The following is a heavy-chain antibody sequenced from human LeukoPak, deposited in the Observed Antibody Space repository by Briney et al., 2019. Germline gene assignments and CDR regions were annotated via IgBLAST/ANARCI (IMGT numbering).Heavy chain of an antibody. CDR3: ARAEYGSGMDIPTW. J-gene: IGHJ4*02. V-gene: IGHV1-2*02. CDR2: INPNSGGT. Sequence: SVKVSCKASGYTFTGYYMHWVRQAPGQGLEWMGWINPNSGGTNYAQKFQGRVTMTRDTSISTAYMELSRLRSDDTAVYYCARAEYGSGMDIPTWWGQGTLVTVPS. CDR1: GYTFTGYY. D-gene: IGHD3-10*01.